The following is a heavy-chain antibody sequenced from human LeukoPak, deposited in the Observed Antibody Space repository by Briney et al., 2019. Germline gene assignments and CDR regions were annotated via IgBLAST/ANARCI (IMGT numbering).Heavy chain of an antibody. V-gene: IGHV4-39*07. CDR1: GGSISSSSYY. J-gene: IGHJ6*03. D-gene: IGHD4-17*01. CDR2: IYYSGST. Sequence: SETLSLTCTVSGGSISSSSYYWGWIRQPPGKGLEWIGSIYYSGSTYYNPSLKSRVTISVDTSKNQSSLKLSSVTAADTAVYYCARGAYDYGDYEWYYYYYMDVWGKGTTVTVSS. CDR3: ARGAYDYGDYEWYYYYYMDV.